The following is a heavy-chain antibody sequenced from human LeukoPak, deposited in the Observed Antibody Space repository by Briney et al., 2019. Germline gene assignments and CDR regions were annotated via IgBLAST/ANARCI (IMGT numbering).Heavy chain of an antibody. CDR2: INHSGST. CDR3: ARFPCSGDSCYSGIRAFDI. J-gene: IGHJ3*02. V-gene: IGHV4-34*01. CDR1: GGSFSTYY. Sequence: PSETLSLTCAVYGGSFSTYYWNWIRQSPGKGLEWIGEINHSGSTNSNPSLKSRVTILIDTSKNQFSLKLSSVTAADTAVYYCARFPCSGDSCYSGIRAFDIWGQGTMVTVSS. D-gene: IGHD2-15*01.